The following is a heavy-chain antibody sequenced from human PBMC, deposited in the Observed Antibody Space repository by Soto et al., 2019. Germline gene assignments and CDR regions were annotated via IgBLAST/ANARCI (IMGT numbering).Heavy chain of an antibody. V-gene: IGHV4-31*03. J-gene: IGHJ5*02. CDR1: GGSISSGGYY. CDR3: ARTNLGYCISTSCHNWFDP. D-gene: IGHD2-2*01. Sequence: QVQLQESGPGLVKPSQTLSLTCTVSGGSISSGGYYWSWIRQHPGKGLEWIGYIYYSGSTSYNPSLKSRVTRSVDTSKNQFSLKLSSVTAADTAVYYCARTNLGYCISTSCHNWFDPWGQGTLVTVSS. CDR2: IYYSGST.